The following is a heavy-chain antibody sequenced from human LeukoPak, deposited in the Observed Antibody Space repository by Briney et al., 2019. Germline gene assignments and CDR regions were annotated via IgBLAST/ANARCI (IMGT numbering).Heavy chain of an antibody. D-gene: IGHD5-18*01. CDR1: GFTFSNYW. V-gene: IGHV3-74*01. Sequence: PGGSLRLSCAASGFTFSNYWMHWVRQTPGKGLVWVSRINNDGSGPSYADSVKGRFTISRDNAKNTLYLQMNSLRVEDTAVYYWTRGPSGYSYGSYWGQGTLVTVPS. J-gene: IGHJ4*02. CDR2: INNDGSGP. CDR3: TRGPSGYSYGSY.